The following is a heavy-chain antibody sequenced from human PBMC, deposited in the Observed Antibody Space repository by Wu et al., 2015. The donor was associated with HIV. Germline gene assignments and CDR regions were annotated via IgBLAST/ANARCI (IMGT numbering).Heavy chain of an antibody. V-gene: IGHV1-2*02. J-gene: IGHJ1*01. D-gene: IGHD1-26*01. Sequence: QVQLVQSGAEVKKPESSVKVSCKASGYSFTGYYIHWVRQAPGQGLEWMGWINPNSGGTNYAQKFQGRVTMTRDTSITTAYMDLNRLRSDDTAMYFCARADVLIKYALGAGLHWGQGTLVTVSS. CDR1: GYSFTGYY. CDR2: INPNSGGT. CDR3: ARADVLIKYALGAGLH.